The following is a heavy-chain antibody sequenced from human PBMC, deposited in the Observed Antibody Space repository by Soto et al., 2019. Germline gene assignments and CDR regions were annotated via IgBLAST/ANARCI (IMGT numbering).Heavy chain of an antibody. CDR1: GGSISSYY. V-gene: IGHV4-59*01. Sequence: SETLSLTCTVSGGSISSYYWSWIRQPPGKGLEWIGYIYYSGSTNYNPSLKSRVTISVDTSKNQFSLKLSSVTAADTAVYYCARDLGLDEGYYMDVWGKGTTVTVSS. CDR2: IYYSGST. J-gene: IGHJ6*03. CDR3: ARDLGLDEGYYMDV.